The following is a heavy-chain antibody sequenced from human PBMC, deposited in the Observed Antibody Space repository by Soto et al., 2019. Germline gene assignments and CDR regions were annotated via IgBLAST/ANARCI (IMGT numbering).Heavy chain of an antibody. D-gene: IGHD1-26*01. CDR2: IHYSGST. V-gene: IGHV4-59*08. CDR1: GGSFSRYY. J-gene: IGHJ4*02. CDR3: ASHGLGLDY. Sequence: QVQLQESGPGLVKPTETLSLTCTVSGGSFSRYYWSWIRQPPEKGLEWIAYIHYSGSTDYNPSLKCRVTISLDKSKNQFSLKLTSVPTADTAVYHCASHGLGLDYWGQGTLVTVSS.